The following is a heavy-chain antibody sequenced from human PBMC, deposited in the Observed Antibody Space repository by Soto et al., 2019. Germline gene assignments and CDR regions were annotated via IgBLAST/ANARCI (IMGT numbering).Heavy chain of an antibody. J-gene: IGHJ5*01. V-gene: IGHV4-30-4*01. D-gene: IGHD7-27*01. CDR2: IYKSATT. CDR1: GDSISNLDYF. Sequence: TLSLTCSVSGDSISNLDYFWAWIRQPPGQALEYIGYIYKSATTYYNPSFESRVAISVDTSKSQFSLNVTSVTAADTTVYFCARGRYCLTGRCFPNWFDSWGQGALVTVSS. CDR3: ARGRYCLTGRCFPNWFDS.